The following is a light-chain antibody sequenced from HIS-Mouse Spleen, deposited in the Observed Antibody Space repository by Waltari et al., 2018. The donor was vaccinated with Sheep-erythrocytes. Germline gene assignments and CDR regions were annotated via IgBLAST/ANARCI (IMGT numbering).Light chain of an antibody. CDR2: LGS. V-gene: IGKV2-28*01. CDR3: MQALQTPRT. CDR1: QSLLHSNGYNY. Sequence: DIVMTQSPLSLPVTPGEPASISCRSSQSLLHSNGYNYLDWYLQKPGQSPQLLIDLGSNRASGVPDRFRSSGSGTDFTLKISRVEAEDVGVYYCMQALQTPRTFGQGTKVEI. J-gene: IGKJ1*01.